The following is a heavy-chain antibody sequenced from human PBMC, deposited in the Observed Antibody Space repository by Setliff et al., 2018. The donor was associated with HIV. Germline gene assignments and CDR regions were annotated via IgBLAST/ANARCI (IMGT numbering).Heavy chain of an antibody. Sequence: ASVKVSCKAPGYTFTSYYMHWVRQAPGQGLEWMGIINPSSGSTTYAQKFQGRVTMTRDTSTSTAYMELSSLRSEDTAVYYCARDPAPSSSASYFQHWGQGTPVTVSS. D-gene: IGHD6-6*01. V-gene: IGHV1-46*01. CDR1: GYTFTSYY. CDR3: ARDPAPSSSASYFQH. CDR2: INPSSGST. J-gene: IGHJ1*01.